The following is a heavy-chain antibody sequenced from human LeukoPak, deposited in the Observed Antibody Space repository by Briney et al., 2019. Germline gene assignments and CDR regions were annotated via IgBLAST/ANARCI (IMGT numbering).Heavy chain of an antibody. Sequence: GGSLRLSCVASGFTFSDYYMSWIRQAPGKGLDWISYISSSGTTIYYTDSVKGRITISRDNAKNSLYLQMNSLRAEDTAVYFCARSIAAADGGVYYYMDVWGKGTTVTISS. V-gene: IGHV3-11*01. CDR1: GFTFSDYY. CDR2: ISSSGTTI. D-gene: IGHD6-25*01. CDR3: ARSIAAADGGVYYYMDV. J-gene: IGHJ6*03.